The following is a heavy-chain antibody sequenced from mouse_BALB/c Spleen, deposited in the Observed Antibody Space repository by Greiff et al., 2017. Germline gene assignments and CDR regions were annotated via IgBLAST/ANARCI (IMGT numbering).Heavy chain of an antibody. D-gene: IGHD2-1*01. CDR1: GYTFTSYW. CDR2: INPSNGRT. CDR3: ASDYGNYVGAMDY. J-gene: IGHJ4*01. V-gene: IGHV1S81*02. Sequence: QVQLQQPGAELVKPGASVKLSCKASGYTFTSYWMHWVKQRPGQGLEWIGEINPSNGRTNYNEKFKSKATLTVDKSSSTAYMQLSSLTSEDSAVYYCASDYGNYVGAMDYWGQGTSVTVSA.